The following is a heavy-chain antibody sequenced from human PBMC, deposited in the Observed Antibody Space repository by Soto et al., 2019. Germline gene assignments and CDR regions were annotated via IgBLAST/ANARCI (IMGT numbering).Heavy chain of an antibody. Sequence: GGSLRLSSAASGFTFSNAWMSWVRQAAGKGPEWVGRIKSKTDGGTTDYAAPVKGRFTISRDDSKNTLYLQMNSLKTEDTAVYYCTTGYCSSTSCFPYYYGMDVWGQGTTVTVSS. CDR2: IKSKTDGGTT. J-gene: IGHJ6*02. D-gene: IGHD2-2*01. CDR1: GFTFSNAW. CDR3: TTGYCSSTSCFPYYYGMDV. V-gene: IGHV3-15*01.